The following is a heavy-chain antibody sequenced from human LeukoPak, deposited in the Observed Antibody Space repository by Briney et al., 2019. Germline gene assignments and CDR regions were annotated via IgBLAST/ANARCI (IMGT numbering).Heavy chain of an antibody. CDR2: IYYSGST. CDR1: GGSISSSSYY. J-gene: IGHJ4*02. Sequence: PSETLSLTCTVSGGSISSSSYYWGWIRQPPGKGLEWIGSIYYSGSTYYNPSLKSRVTISVDTSKSQFSLKLSSVTAADTAMYYCATYCYDSSGYYYFLDYWGQGTLVTVSS. D-gene: IGHD3-22*01. CDR3: ATYCYDSSGYYYFLDY. V-gene: IGHV4-39*01.